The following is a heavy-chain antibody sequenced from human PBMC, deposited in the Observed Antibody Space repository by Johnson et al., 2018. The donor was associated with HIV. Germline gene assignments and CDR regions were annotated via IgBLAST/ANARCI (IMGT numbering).Heavy chain of an antibody. J-gene: IGHJ3*02. CDR3: ARLPSGYSRDEFNI. D-gene: IGHD6-13*01. CDR2: ISYDGKNE. Sequence: QVQLVESGGGVVQPGRSLRLSCAASGFTFSSNYMSWVRQAPGKGLEWMAFISYDGKNEYYADSVRGRFTISRDNSKNTLYVQMNSLRAEDTAVYFCARLPSGYSRDEFNIWGQGTMVTVSS. CDR1: GFTFSSNY. V-gene: IGHV3-30*19.